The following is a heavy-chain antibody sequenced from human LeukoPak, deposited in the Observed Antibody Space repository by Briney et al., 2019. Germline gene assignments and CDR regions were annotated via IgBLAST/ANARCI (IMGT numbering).Heavy chain of an antibody. J-gene: IGHJ4*02. Sequence: GGSLRLSCAASGFTFSSYWVSCVRQAPGKGLVWVSRINHDRRKIAYADSVKGRFTISTDNAKNTLYLQMHSLSAEDTAVYYCVSDGAYYGDFPDYWGQGTLDTVSS. D-gene: IGHD4-17*01. CDR3: VSDGAYYGDFPDY. V-gene: IGHV3-74*01. CDR1: GFTFSSYW. CDR2: INHDRRKI.